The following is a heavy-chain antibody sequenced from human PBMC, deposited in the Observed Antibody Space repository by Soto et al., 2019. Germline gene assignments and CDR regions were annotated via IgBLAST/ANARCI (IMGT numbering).Heavy chain of an antibody. V-gene: IGHV4-4*07. D-gene: IGHD4-17*01. CDR1: GDFISYYS. J-gene: IGHJ5*02. CDR3: ARDDFGRKTRAFDP. Sequence: PSETLSLTCTVSGDFISYYSWAWIRQSAGKGLEWIGRVYSTGTIFYNPSLKSRATMSVDTSKNQFSLKLTSVNAADTAVYYCARDDFGRKTRAFDPWGQGNLVTVSS. CDR2: VYSTGTI.